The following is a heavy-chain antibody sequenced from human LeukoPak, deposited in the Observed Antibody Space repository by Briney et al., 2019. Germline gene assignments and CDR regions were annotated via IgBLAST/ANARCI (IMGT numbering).Heavy chain of an antibody. D-gene: IGHD5-18*01. Sequence: GGSLRLSCAASGFTFSSYSMNWVRQAPGKGLEWVSYISSSSSTIYYADSVKGRFTISRDNAKNTLYLQMNSLRAEDTAVYYCAKEFRFDKAMVSYWGQGTLVTVSS. CDR1: GFTFSSYS. CDR3: AKEFRFDKAMVSY. V-gene: IGHV3-48*04. CDR2: ISSSSSTI. J-gene: IGHJ4*02.